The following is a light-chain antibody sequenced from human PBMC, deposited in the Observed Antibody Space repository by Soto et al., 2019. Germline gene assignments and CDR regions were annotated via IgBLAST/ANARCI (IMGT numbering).Light chain of an antibody. V-gene: IGLV2-14*01. CDR3: CSYTSSRTYV. CDR2: EVT. J-gene: IGLJ1*01. Sequence: QSALTQPAAGSGSPGHSITISCTGTSSDVGAYIYVSWYQHHPGKAPKVMIYEVTNRPSGVSDRFSGSKSGNTASLTISGLQAEDEADYYCCSYTSSRTYVFGTGTKVTVL. CDR1: SSDVGAYIY.